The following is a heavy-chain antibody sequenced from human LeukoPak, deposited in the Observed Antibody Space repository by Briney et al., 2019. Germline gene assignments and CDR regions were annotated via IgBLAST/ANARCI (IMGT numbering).Heavy chain of an antibody. CDR3: AKGGELRFLERLLGGADN. CDR2: ISGSGGST. Sequence: GGSLRLSYAASGFTFSSYAMSWVRQAPGKGLEWVSAISGSGGSTYYADSVKGRFTISRDNSKNTLYLQMNSLRAEDTAVYYCAKGGELRFLERLLGGADNWGEGTLVTVSS. CDR1: GFTFSSYA. V-gene: IGHV3-23*01. D-gene: IGHD3-3*01. J-gene: IGHJ4*02.